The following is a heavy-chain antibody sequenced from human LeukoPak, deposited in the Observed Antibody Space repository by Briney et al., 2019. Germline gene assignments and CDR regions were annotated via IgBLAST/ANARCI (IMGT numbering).Heavy chain of an antibody. CDR2: IYISGST. D-gene: IGHD1-26*01. Sequence: SETLSLTCTVSGGSISGYFWSWIRQPAGKGLEWIGRIYISGSTNYIPSLKSRVTMSVDTSKRQFSLKLSSVTAADTAVYFCAIGERSYYDYWGQGTLVTVSS. V-gene: IGHV4-4*07. CDR1: GGSISGYF. CDR3: AIGERSYYDY. J-gene: IGHJ4*02.